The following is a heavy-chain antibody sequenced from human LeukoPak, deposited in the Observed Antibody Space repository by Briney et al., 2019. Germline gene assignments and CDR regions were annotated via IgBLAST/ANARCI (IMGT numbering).Heavy chain of an antibody. CDR2: IKEDGSEN. J-gene: IGHJ6*03. CDR3: ARGQTASGYYYYYYMDV. D-gene: IGHD2-21*02. CDR1: GYSFTNYW. Sequence: GESLKISCKASGYSFTNYWMSWVRQAPGKGLEWVANIKEDGSENYSVDSVKGRFTISRDNAKNTLYLQMNSLRAEDTAVYYCARGQTASGYYYYYYMDVWGKGTTVTVSS. V-gene: IGHV3-7*01.